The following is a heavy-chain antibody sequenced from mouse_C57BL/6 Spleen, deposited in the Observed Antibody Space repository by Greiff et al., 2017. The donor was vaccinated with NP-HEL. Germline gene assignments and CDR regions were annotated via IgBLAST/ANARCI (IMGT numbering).Heavy chain of an antibody. V-gene: IGHV1-19*01. Sequence: EVQLQQSGPVLVKPGASVKMSCKASGYTFTDYYMNWVKQSHGKSLEWIGVINPYNGGTSYNQKFKGKATLTVDKSSSTAYMELNSLTSEDSAVYYCARPLYDYGGFAYWGQGTLVTVSA. CDR1: GYTFTDYY. J-gene: IGHJ3*01. CDR2: INPYNGGT. CDR3: ARPLYDYGGFAY. D-gene: IGHD2-4*01.